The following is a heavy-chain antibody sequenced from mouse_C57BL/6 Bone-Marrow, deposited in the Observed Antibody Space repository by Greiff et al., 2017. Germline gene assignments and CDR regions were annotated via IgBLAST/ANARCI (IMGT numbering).Heavy chain of an antibody. D-gene: IGHD1-1*01. Sequence: EVKLVESGGGLVKPGGSLKLSCAASGFTFSSYAMSWVRQTPEKRLEWVATISDGGSYTYYPDNVKGRFTISRDNAKNNLYLQMSHLKSEDTAMYYCARDGPYGSSYEYAMDYWGQGTSVTVSS. CDR1: GFTFSSYA. CDR3: ARDGPYGSSYEYAMDY. V-gene: IGHV5-4*01. CDR2: ISDGGSYT. J-gene: IGHJ4*01.